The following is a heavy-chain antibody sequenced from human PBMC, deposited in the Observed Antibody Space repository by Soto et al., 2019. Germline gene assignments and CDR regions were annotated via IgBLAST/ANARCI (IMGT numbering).Heavy chain of an antibody. CDR1: GGPFPNGGYY. Sequence: QVQLQESGPGLVKPSQTLSLTCTVSGGPFPNGGYYWSWIRQEPGKGLEWIGYTHYSGDTSYNPSLRSRVTISTYTSKPQFSLRLRSVTSADTAVYYCAWGDSQVSSVVDYWGQGMLVTVSS. CDR3: AWGDSQVSSVVDY. D-gene: IGHD3-16*01. CDR2: THYSGDT. V-gene: IGHV4-31*03. J-gene: IGHJ4*02.